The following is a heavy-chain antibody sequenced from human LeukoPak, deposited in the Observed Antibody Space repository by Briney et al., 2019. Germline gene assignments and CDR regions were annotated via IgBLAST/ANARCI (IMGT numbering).Heavy chain of an antibody. V-gene: IGHV3-30*18. CDR3: AKDDGYKLAYYYYMDV. J-gene: IGHJ6*03. CDR2: ISYDGSNK. D-gene: IGHD5-24*01. Sequence: HPGGSLRLSCAASGFTFSSYGMHWVRQAPGKGLEWVAVISYDGSNKYYADSVKGRFTISRDNSKNTLYLQMNSLRAEDTAVYYCAKDDGYKLAYYYYMDVWGKGTTVTVSS. CDR1: GFTFSSYG.